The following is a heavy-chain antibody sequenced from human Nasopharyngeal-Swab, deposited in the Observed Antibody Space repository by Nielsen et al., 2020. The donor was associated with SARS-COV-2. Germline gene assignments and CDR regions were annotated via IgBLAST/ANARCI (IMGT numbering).Heavy chain of an antibody. CDR1: RFTFSSYG. Sequence: GESLKISCAASRFTFSSYGMHWVRQAPGKGLEWVAVIWYDGSNKYYADSVKGRFTISRDNSKNTLYLQMNSLRAEDTAVYYCARVGSGSYYLYYFDYWGQGTLVTVSS. V-gene: IGHV3-33*01. J-gene: IGHJ4*02. CDR3: ARVGSGSYYLYYFDY. CDR2: IWYDGSNK. D-gene: IGHD3-10*01.